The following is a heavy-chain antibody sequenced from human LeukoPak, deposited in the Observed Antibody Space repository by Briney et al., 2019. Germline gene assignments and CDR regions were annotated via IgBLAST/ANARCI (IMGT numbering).Heavy chain of an antibody. J-gene: IGHJ4*02. CDR1: GGTFSNYA. CDR2: IITNYGTT. D-gene: IGHD3-3*01. Sequence: SVKVSCKASGGTFSNYAISWVRQAPGQGLEWMGGIITNYGTTNYAQKYQGRVTITADESTTTVYMELSSLRSEDTAVYYCVRPRTYYDFWRGYPPFDYWGQGTLVTVSS. CDR3: VRPRTYYDFWRGYPPFDY. V-gene: IGHV1-69*13.